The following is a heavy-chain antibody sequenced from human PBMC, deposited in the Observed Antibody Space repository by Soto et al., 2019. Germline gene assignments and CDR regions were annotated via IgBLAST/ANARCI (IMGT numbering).Heavy chain of an antibody. D-gene: IGHD4-17*01. Sequence: QVQLQESGPGLVKPSQTLSLTCTVSGGSISSGGYYWSWIRQHPGKGLEWLGHIYYSGGTYYNPSLESRVTISVDMSKSQFSLRLSSVTAADTAVDYCAGYGDYEGGDFWGQGTTVIVSS. CDR1: GGSISSGGYY. CDR2: IYYSGGT. CDR3: AGYGDYEGGDF. V-gene: IGHV4-31*03. J-gene: IGHJ3*01.